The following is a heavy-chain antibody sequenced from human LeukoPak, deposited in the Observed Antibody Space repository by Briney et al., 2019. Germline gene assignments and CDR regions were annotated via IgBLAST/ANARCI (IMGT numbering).Heavy chain of an antibody. CDR3: AREGVTREYNILTGYYRWFDY. CDR1: GYTFTSYG. D-gene: IGHD3-9*01. CDR2: ISAYNGNT. J-gene: IGHJ4*02. Sequence: GASVKVSCKASGYTFTSYGISWVRQAPGQGLEWMGWISAYNGNTNYAQKLQGRVTMTTDTSTSTAYMELRSLRSDDTAVYYCAREGVTREYNILTGYYRWFDYWAQGTLVTVSS. V-gene: IGHV1-18*01.